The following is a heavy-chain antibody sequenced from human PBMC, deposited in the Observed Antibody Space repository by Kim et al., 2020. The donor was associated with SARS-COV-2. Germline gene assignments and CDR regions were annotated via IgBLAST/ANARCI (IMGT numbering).Heavy chain of an antibody. CDR1: GFTFSRFW. J-gene: IGHJ4*02. V-gene: IGHV3-7*03. CDR3: ARDATRGGDNDC. Sequence: GGSLRLSCAASGFTFSRFWMSWVRPAPGKGLEWVANINEDGHDKYYVDAVKGRFTISRDNAKNSLYLQMNSLRAEDTAVYYCARDATRGGDNDCWCEGTL. CDR2: INEDGHDK. D-gene: IGHD2-21*02.